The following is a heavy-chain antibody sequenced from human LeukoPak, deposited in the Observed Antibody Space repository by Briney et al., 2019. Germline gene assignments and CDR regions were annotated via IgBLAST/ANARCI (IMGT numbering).Heavy chain of an antibody. CDR1: GFTVSSNY. D-gene: IGHD6-19*01. CDR3: ARDQWTHGGAFDI. V-gene: IGHV3-66*01. Sequence: GGSLRLSCAASGFTVSSNYMSWVRQAPGKGLEWVSVIYSGGSTYYADSVKGRFTTSRDNSKNTLYLQMNSLRAEDTAVYYCARDQWTHGGAFDIWGQGTTVTVSS. J-gene: IGHJ3*02. CDR2: IYSGGST.